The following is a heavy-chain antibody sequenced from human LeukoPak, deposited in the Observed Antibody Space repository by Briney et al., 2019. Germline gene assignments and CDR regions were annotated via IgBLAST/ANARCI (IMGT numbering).Heavy chain of an antibody. CDR1: GFTFSSYA. D-gene: IGHD1-26*01. CDR3: ARDPYSGNYGAYYYYYMDV. V-gene: IGHV3-21*06. Sequence: TGGSLRLSCAASGFTFSSYAMSWVRQAPGKGLEWVSSITSSSSYLYYADSVKGRFTISRDNAKNSLYLQMDSLRVEDTAEYYCARDPYSGNYGAYYYYYMDVWGKGTTVTVSS. CDR2: ITSSSSYL. J-gene: IGHJ6*03.